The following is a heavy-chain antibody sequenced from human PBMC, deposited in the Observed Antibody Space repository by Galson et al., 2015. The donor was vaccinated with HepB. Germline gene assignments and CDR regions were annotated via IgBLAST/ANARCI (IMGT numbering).Heavy chain of an antibody. CDR3: AREYYDFWSGYYTSGLYYGMDV. CDR1: GFFLSSYG. Sequence: SLRLSCAAAGFFLSSYGMHWVRQAPGKGLEWVAVIWYDGSNKYYADSVKGRFTISRDNSKNTLYLQMNSLRAEDTAVYYCAREYYDFWSGYYTSGLYYGMDVWGQGTTVTVSS. D-gene: IGHD3-3*01. J-gene: IGHJ6*02. CDR2: IWYDGSNK. V-gene: IGHV3-33*08.